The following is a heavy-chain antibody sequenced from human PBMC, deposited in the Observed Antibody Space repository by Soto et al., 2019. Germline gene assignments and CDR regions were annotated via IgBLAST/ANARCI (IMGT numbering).Heavy chain of an antibody. Sequence: EVQLVESGGALVQPGGSLRLSCAASGFTFTNYWMAWVRQAPGKGLEWVAHIDQGGGEKYYVDSVKGRFTISRDNAKNSLYLQMNSLRAEDTALYYCARGGNWFDPWSQGTLVTVSS. CDR3: ARGGNWFDP. CDR2: IDQGGGEK. CDR1: GFTFTNYW. J-gene: IGHJ5*02. V-gene: IGHV3-7*05. D-gene: IGHD3-10*01.